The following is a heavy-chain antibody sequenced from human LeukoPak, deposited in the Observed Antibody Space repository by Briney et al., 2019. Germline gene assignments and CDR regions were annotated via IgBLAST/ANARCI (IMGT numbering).Heavy chain of an antibody. J-gene: IGHJ3*02. D-gene: IGHD4-17*01. CDR3: ARHDYGDPHAFDI. CDR1: GFTFSSYA. CDR2: ISGSGGST. Sequence: GVSLRLSCAASGFTFSSYAMSWVRQAPGKGLEWVSAISGSGGSTYYADSVKGRFTISRDNSKNTLYLQMNSLRAEDTAVYYCARHDYGDPHAFDIWGQGTMVTVSS. V-gene: IGHV3-23*01.